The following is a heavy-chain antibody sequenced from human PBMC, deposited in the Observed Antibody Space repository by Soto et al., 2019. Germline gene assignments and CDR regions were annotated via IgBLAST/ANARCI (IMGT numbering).Heavy chain of an antibody. CDR3: TKARCSGNPCYVPDY. V-gene: IGHV3-66*01. D-gene: IGHD2-15*01. CDR1: GFIVSGIF. Sequence: GGSLRLSCAASGFIVSGIFMTWVRQVPGKGPEWVSTLSSGDKTYYADSVQGSFTISRDNSKNTLFLLMNSLRAEDTATYYCTKARCSGNPCYVPDYWGHGTLVTVSS. CDR2: LSSGDKT. J-gene: IGHJ4*01.